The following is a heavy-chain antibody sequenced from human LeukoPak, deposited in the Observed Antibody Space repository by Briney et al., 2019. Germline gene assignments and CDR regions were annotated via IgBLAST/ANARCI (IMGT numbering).Heavy chain of an antibody. V-gene: IGHV3-30*02. CDR1: GFTFSSYG. J-gene: IGHJ5*02. Sequence: VGSLRLSYAASGFTFSSYGMHWVRQAPGKGLEWVAFIRYDGSNKYYADSVEGRFTISRDNSKNTLYLQMNSLRAEDTAVYYCAKLAVVVPAATWFDPWGQGTLVTVSS. CDR3: AKLAVVVPAATWFDP. D-gene: IGHD2-2*01. CDR2: IRYDGSNK.